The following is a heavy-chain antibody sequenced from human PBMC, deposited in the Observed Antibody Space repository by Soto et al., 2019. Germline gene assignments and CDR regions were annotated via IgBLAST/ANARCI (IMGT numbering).Heavy chain of an antibody. CDR3: ARDGIYDYIWGSYRLNYFDY. Sequence: ASVKVSCKASGYTFTSYGISWVRQAPGQGLEWMGWISAYNGNTNYAQKLQGRVTMTTDTSTSTAYMELRSLRSDDTAVYYCARDGIYDYIWGSYRLNYFDYWGQGTLVTVSS. CDR1: GYTFTSYG. D-gene: IGHD3-16*02. J-gene: IGHJ4*02. CDR2: ISAYNGNT. V-gene: IGHV1-18*01.